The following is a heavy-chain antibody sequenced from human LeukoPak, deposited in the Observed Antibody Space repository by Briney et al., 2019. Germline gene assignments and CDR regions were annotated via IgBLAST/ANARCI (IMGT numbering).Heavy chain of an antibody. CDR2: IYYSGST. CDR1: GGSISSYY. D-gene: IGHD1-26*01. Sequence: PSETLSLTCTVSGGSISSYYWSWIRQPPGKRLEWIGYIYYSGSTSYNPSLKSRVTMSVDTSKNQFSLKLNSVTAADTAVYYCARSRYSGSWYFDLWGRGTLVTVSS. CDR3: ARSRYSGSWYFDL. J-gene: IGHJ2*01. V-gene: IGHV4-59*12.